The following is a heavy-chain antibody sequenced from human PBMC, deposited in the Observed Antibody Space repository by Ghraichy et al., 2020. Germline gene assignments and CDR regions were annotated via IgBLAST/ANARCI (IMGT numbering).Heavy chain of an antibody. V-gene: IGHV4-34*01. CDR3: AREAITGTTDY. CDR2: INHSGST. CDR1: GGSFSGYY. J-gene: IGHJ4*02. Sequence: SETLSLTCAVYGGSFSGYYGSWIRQPPGKGLEWIGEINHSGSTNYNPSLKSRVTISVDTSKNQFSLKLSSVTAADTAVYYCAREAITGTTDYWGQGTLVTVSS. D-gene: IGHD1-7*01.